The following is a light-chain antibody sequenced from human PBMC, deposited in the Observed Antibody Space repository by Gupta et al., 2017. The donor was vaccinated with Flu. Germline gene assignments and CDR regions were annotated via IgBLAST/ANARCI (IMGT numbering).Light chain of an antibody. CDR3: QQCYSTPWT. V-gene: IGKV1-39*01. CDR1: QSISSY. CDR2: AAS. J-gene: IGKJ1*01. Sequence: PSSLSASVGDRVTITFLSSQSISSYLNWYQQKPGKAPKLLIYAASSLQSGVPSRFSGSGSGTDFTLTISRLQPEDFATYYCQQCYSTPWTFGQGTKVEIK.